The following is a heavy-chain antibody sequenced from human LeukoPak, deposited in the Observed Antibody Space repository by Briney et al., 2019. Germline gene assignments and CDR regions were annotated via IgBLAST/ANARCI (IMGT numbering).Heavy chain of an antibody. CDR1: GFTFSSSW. V-gene: IGHV3-7*01. D-gene: IGHD6-19*01. CDR2: IKQDGGEK. J-gene: IGHJ4*02. Sequence: PGGSLRLSCAASGFTFSSSWMSWVRQAPGKGLEWVANIKQDGGEKYYVESVKGRFTISRDNTKNSLYLQMDSLTAEDTAVYYCVRISTAVVGADYWGQGTLVTVSS. CDR3: VRISTAVVGADY.